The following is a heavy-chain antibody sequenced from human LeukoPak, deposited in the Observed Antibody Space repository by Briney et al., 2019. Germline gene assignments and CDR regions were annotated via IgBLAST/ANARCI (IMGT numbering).Heavy chain of an antibody. V-gene: IGHV4-38-2*02. CDR3: ARARNYYDSSDYYYEGDAFDI. CDR1: GYSISTAFS. D-gene: IGHD3-22*01. Sequence: SETLSLTCSVSGYSISTAFSWGWIRQSPGRGLEWIGSLYHSESTYYNPSLKSRVTISVDTSKNQFSLKLSSVTAADTAVYFCARARNYYDSSDYYYEGDAFDIWGQGTMVTVSS. J-gene: IGHJ3*02. CDR2: LYHSEST.